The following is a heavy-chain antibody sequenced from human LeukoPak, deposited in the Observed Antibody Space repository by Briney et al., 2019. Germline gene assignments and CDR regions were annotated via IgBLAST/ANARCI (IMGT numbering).Heavy chain of an antibody. CDR1: GGSISSSSYY. D-gene: IGHD3-10*01. CDR2: IYYSGST. Sequence: SETLSLTCTVSGGSISSSSYYWGWIRQPPGKGLEWIGSIYYSGSTYYNPSLKSRVTISVDTSKNQFSLKLSSVTAADTAMYYCARDPGYYGSGSRGAFDYWGQGTLVTVLS. J-gene: IGHJ4*02. CDR3: ARDPGYYGSGSRGAFDY. V-gene: IGHV4-39*07.